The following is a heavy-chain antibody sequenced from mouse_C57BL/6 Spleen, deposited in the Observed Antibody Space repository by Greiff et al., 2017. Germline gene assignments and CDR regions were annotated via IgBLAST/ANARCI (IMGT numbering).Heavy chain of an antibody. CDR1: GYTFTGYW. CDR2: ILPGSGST. V-gene: IGHV1-9*01. CDR3: ARREYYGSSRYYYAMDY. D-gene: IGHD1-1*01. J-gene: IGHJ4*01. Sequence: QVQLQQSGAELMKPGASVKLSCKATGYTFTGYWIEWVKQRPGHGLEWIGEILPGSGSTNYNEKFKGKATFTADTSSNTAYMQLSSLTTEDSAIYYCARREYYGSSRYYYAMDYWGQGTSVTVSS.